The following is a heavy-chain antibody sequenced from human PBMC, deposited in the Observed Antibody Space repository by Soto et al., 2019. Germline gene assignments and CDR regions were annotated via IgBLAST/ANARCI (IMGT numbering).Heavy chain of an antibody. V-gene: IGHV2-5*02. CDR2: IYWDDDK. CDR1: GFSLSTSGVG. Sequence: QITLKESGPTLVKPTQTLTLTCTFSGFSLSTSGVGVGWIRQPPGKALEWLALIYWDDDKRYTPSLKSRPTITKXTXKXXVVPTMTHIDPVDTATYYCAHSLYGYVWRPNWCDPWGQGTLVTVSS. CDR3: AHSLYGYVWRPNWCDP. J-gene: IGHJ5*02. D-gene: IGHD3-16*01.